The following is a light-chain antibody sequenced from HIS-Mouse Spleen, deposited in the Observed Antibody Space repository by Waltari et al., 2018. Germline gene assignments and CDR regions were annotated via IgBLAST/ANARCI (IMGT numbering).Light chain of an antibody. Sequence: DIQMTQSPSAMSASVGDRVTITCRASQGTSQYLAWFQQKPGKVTKRLIYAASSLESGGPSRFRGSGSGTEFTLTISSLQPEDFATYYWLQHNSYTFTFGPGTKVDIK. CDR1: QGTSQY. CDR2: AAS. V-gene: IGKV1-17*03. CDR3: LQHNSYTFT. J-gene: IGKJ3*01.